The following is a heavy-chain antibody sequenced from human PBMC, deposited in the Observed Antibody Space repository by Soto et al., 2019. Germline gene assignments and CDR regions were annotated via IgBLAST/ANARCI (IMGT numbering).Heavy chain of an antibody. V-gene: IGHV4-4*02. CDR1: GGSISSSNW. CDR3: ARVLRYFDWLSEPPAPYYFDY. Sequence: QVQLQESGPGLVKPSGTLSLTCAVSGGSISSSNWWSWVRQPPGKGLEWIGEIYRSGSTNYNPSLKSRVTISVDKSKNQFSLKLSSVPAADTAVYYCARVLRYFDWLSEPPAPYYFDYWGQGTLVTVSS. J-gene: IGHJ4*02. D-gene: IGHD3-9*01. CDR2: IYRSGST.